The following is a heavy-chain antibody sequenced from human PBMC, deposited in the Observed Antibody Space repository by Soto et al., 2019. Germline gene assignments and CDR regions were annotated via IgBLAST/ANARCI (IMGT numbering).Heavy chain of an antibody. Sequence: GASVKVSCKASGYTFTSYGISWVRQAPGQGLEWMGWISAYNGNTNYAQKLQGRVTMTTDTSTSTAYMELRSLRSDDTAVYYCARDRTSYMRGGYCSGGSCYYAGYWGQGTLVTVSS. D-gene: IGHD2-15*01. CDR2: ISAYNGNT. CDR1: GYTFTSYG. J-gene: IGHJ4*02. CDR3: ARDRTSYMRGGYCSGGSCYYAGY. V-gene: IGHV1-18*01.